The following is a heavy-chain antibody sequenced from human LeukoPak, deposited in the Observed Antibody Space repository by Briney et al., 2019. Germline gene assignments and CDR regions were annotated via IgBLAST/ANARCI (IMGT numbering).Heavy chain of an antibody. J-gene: IGHJ3*02. CDR3: ARGMIGADDAFDI. CDR2: IYYSGST. D-gene: IGHD3-22*01. V-gene: IGHV4-34*01. Sequence: SETLSLTCAVYGGSFSGYYWSWIRQPPGKGLEWIGSIYYSGSTYYNPSLKSRVTISVDTSKNQFSLKLSSVTAADTAVYYCARGMIGADDAFDIWGQGTMVTVSS. CDR1: GGSFSGYY.